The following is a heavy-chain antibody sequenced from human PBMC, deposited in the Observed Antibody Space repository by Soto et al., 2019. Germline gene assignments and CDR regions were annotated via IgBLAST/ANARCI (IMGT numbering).Heavy chain of an antibody. CDR2: ISAYNGNT. CDR3: AGRSAIVRSSWRQIDY. J-gene: IGHJ4*02. D-gene: IGHD6-13*01. CDR1: GYTFTSYG. V-gene: IGHV1-18*01. Sequence: QVQLVQSGAEVKKPGASVKVSCKASGYTFTSYGISWVRQAPGQGLEWMGWISAYNGNTNYAQKLQGRVTMTTDTSSSTAYMELRSLRSDDTAVYYCAGRSAIVRSSWRQIDYWGQGTLVTVSS.